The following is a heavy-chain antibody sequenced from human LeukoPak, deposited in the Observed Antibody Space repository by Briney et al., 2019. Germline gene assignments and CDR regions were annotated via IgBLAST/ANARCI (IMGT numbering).Heavy chain of an antibody. V-gene: IGHV3-11*01. Sequence: PGGSLRLSCAASGFTFSDYYMSWIRQAPGKGLEWVSYISSSGSTIYYADSVKGRFTISRDNAKNSLYLQMNSLRAEGTAVYYCARDARQQLVERFDYWGQGTLVTVSS. CDR3: ARDARQQLVERFDY. CDR2: ISSSGSTI. J-gene: IGHJ4*02. D-gene: IGHD6-13*01. CDR1: GFTFSDYY.